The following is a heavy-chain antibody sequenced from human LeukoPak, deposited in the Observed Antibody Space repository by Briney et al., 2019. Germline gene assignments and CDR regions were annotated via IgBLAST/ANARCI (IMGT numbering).Heavy chain of an antibody. CDR3: ARITVNTGY. CDR1: GYAFTNYW. V-gene: IGHV5-51*01. D-gene: IGHD4-17*01. Sequence: GESLKTSCKGSGYAFTNYWIAWVRQMPGKGLEWMGIIYPSDSDTRYSPSFQGQVTISADKSISTAYLQWSSLKASDTATYYCARITVNTGYWGQGTLVTVSS. CDR2: IYPSDSDT. J-gene: IGHJ4*02.